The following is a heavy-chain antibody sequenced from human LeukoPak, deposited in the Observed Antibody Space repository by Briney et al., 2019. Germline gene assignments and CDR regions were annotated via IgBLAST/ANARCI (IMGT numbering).Heavy chain of an antibody. CDR3: ARGGCSSTSCLDY. J-gene: IGHJ4*02. D-gene: IGHD2-2*01. V-gene: IGHV3-74*01. CDR2: INSDGSST. CDR1: GFTFSSKW. Sequence: GGSLRLSCAASGFTFSSKWMHWVRQSPGKGLVWVSHINSDGSSTNYADSVKGRFTISRDNAKNTLYLQLNSLRAEDTAVYYCARGGCSSTSCLDYWGQGTLVTVSS.